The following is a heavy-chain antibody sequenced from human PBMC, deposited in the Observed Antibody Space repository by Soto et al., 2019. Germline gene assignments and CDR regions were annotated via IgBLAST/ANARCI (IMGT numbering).Heavy chain of an antibody. CDR3: AREGYCSSTSCFNWFDP. CDR2: INPNSGGT. J-gene: IGHJ5*02. V-gene: IGHV1-2*02. D-gene: IGHD2-2*01. CDR1: GYTFTGYY. Sequence: GASVKVSCKASGYTFTGYYMHWVRQAPGQGLEWMGWINPNSGGTNYAQKFQGRVTMTRDTSISTAYMELSRLRSDDTAMYYCAREGYCSSTSCFNWFDPWGQGTLVTVSS.